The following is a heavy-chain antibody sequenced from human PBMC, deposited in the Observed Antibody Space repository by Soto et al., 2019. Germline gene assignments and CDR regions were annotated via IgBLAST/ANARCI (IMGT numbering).Heavy chain of an antibody. CDR1: GGTFISSA. V-gene: IGHV1-69*01. CDR2: IITILGTT. J-gene: IGHJ5*02. D-gene: IGHD2-8*01. CDR3: AKKNPHGGSNKAWLDP. Sequence: QVQLLQSGTELRQPGSSVTISCTPSGGTFISSAFAWVRQAPGGRIEWMGGIITILGTTKYAEKFLGCFIMRALASSRSAFLELSSLTVDDTAVYFCAKKNPHGGSNKAWLDPWGQGTLVTVST.